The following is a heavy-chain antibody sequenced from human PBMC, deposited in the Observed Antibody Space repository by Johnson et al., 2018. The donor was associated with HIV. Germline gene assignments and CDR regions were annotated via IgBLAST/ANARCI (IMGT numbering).Heavy chain of an antibody. CDR2: IRSDGSNK. CDR3: AKGNYSGSIGYYGSTPAFEM. D-gene: IGHD3-22*01. V-gene: IGHV3-30*02. Sequence: QVQLVESGGGVVQPGGSLRLSCAASGFSFSSHGMHWVRQAPGKGLEWVAFIRSDGSNKYYADSVKGRFTISRDNSKNTLYLRMHSLSAEDTAVYYCAKGNYSGSIGYYGSTPAFEMWGQGRMVPVSS. CDR1: GFSFSSHG. J-gene: IGHJ3*02.